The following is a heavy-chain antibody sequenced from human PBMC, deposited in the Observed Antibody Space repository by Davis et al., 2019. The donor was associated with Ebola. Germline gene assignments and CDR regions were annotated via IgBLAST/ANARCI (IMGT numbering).Heavy chain of an antibody. J-gene: IGHJ6*03. Sequence: GESLKISCKASGYTFTDYWIGWVRQMPGKGLEWMRLMHPRNSDTRYSPSFQGQVTISADRSTSTVYLQWSSLKDSDTAMYYCARRALDQHYYYYMDVWGKGTTVTVS. V-gene: IGHV5-51*01. CDR1: GYTFTDYW. CDR2: MHPRNSDT. CDR3: ARRALDQHYYYYMDV. D-gene: IGHD2-2*03.